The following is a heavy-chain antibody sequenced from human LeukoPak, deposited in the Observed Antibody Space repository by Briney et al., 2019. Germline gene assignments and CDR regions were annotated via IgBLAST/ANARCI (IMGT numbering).Heavy chain of an antibody. CDR3: AILGYCSGDSCY. CDR2: INPKSGGA. Sequence: ASVKVSCKTSGYTFIEYYMHWVRQAPGQGLEWMGRINPKSGGAHYVQRFQGRVTMTRDTSNSTAYLEFSRLRSDDTAVYCCAILGYCSGDSCYWGQGTLVTGSS. D-gene: IGHD2-15*01. CDR1: GYTFIEYY. V-gene: IGHV1-2*06. J-gene: IGHJ4*02.